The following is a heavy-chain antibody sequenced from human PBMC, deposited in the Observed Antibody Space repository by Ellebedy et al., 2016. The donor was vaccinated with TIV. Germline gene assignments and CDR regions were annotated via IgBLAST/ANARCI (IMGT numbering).Heavy chain of an antibody. J-gene: IGHJ4*02. Sequence: GESLKISCAASGFTFSNYAMSWVRQAPGKGLEWVANIKQDGSEKYYVDSVKGRFTISRDNAKNSLFLQMNSLRAEDTALYYCVTSYVAFGGYWGQGTLVTVSS. CDR2: IKQDGSEK. CDR3: VTSYVAFGGY. D-gene: IGHD3-10*01. CDR1: GFTFSNYA. V-gene: IGHV3-7*01.